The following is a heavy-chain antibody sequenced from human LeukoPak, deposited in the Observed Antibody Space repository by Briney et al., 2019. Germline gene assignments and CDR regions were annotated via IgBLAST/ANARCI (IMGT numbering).Heavy chain of an antibody. J-gene: IGHJ4*02. CDR2: IRYDGSNK. D-gene: IGHD3-22*01. V-gene: IGHV3-30*02. CDR3: ARVGSSGYYFGHFDY. Sequence: GGSLRLSCAASGFTFSSYGMHWVRQAPGKGLEWVAFIRYDGSNKYYADSVKGRFTISRDNSKNTLYLQMNSLRAEDTAVYYCARVGSSGYYFGHFDYWGQGTLVTVSS. CDR1: GFTFSSYG.